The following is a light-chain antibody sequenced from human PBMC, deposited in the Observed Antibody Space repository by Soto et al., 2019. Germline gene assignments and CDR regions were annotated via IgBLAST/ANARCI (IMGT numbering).Light chain of an antibody. J-gene: IGKJ1*01. CDR2: KAS. Sequence: DIQMTQSPSTLSASVGDRVTITCRASQSVSRWLAWYQQKPGKAPKLLIYKASTLESGVPSRFSGSGSGTEFTIAISRLQPDVSATYYCQQYNDNWTFGQGTKVEIK. CDR1: QSVSRW. V-gene: IGKV1-5*03. CDR3: QQYNDNWT.